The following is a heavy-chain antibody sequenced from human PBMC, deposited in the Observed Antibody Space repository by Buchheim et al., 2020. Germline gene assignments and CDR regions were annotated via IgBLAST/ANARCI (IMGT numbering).Heavy chain of an antibody. CDR1: GFTFSSYA. J-gene: IGHJ6*02. CDR2: ITSSGGNT. CDR3: AKIGHYYGSGNLYYYYGLDV. V-gene: IGHV3-23*01. Sequence: EVQLLESGGGLVQPGGSLRLSCRASGFTFSSYAMSWVRQAPGMGLEWVSTITSSGGNTYYADSVQGRFTVSRDNSKNTLYLQMISLRAEDTAAYYCAKIGHYYGSGNLYYYYGLDVWGQGTT. D-gene: IGHD3-10*01.